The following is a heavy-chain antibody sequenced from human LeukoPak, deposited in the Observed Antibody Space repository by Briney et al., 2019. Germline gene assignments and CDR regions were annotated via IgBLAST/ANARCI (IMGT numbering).Heavy chain of an antibody. J-gene: IGHJ5*02. Sequence: PSETLSLTCAVYGGSFSGYYWSWIRQPPGKGLEWIGEINHSGSTNYNPSLKSRVTISVDTSKNQFSLKLSSVTAADTAVYYCAGHGSRGGFDPWGQGTLVTVSP. V-gene: IGHV4-34*01. D-gene: IGHD3-10*01. CDR1: GGSFSGYY. CDR2: INHSGST. CDR3: AGHGSRGGFDP.